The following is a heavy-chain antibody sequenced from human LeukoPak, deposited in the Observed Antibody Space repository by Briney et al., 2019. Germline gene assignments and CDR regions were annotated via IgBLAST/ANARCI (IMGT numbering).Heavy chain of an antibody. J-gene: IGHJ4*02. V-gene: IGHV4-30-4*08. Sequence: SETLSLTCIVSGGSISSGSYYWSWIRQQPGKGLEWMGYIYDSGSTYYNPSLKSRLTISVDTSKSQFSLKLSSVTAADTAVYYCARGAVVTATDPYFDYWGQGTLVTVSS. CDR3: ARGAVVTATDPYFDY. D-gene: IGHD2-21*02. CDR1: GGSISSGSYY. CDR2: IYDSGST.